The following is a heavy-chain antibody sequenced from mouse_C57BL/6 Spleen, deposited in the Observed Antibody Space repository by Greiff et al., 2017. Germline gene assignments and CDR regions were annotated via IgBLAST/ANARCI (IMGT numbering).Heavy chain of an antibody. V-gene: IGHV1-26*01. D-gene: IGHD1-2*01. CDR2: INPNNGGP. Sequence: EVQLQQSGPELVKPGASVKISCKASGYTFTDYYMTWVKQSHGKSLEWIGDINPNNGGPSSNPKFKGKATLTVDQSSRTAYLELRSLTTEDPARSYCARGNYDGVDDGGQGTTLTVSS. J-gene: IGHJ2*01. CDR3: ARGNYDGVDD. CDR1: GYTFTDYY.